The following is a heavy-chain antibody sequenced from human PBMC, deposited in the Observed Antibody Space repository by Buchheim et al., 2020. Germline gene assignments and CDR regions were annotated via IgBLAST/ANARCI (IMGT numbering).Heavy chain of an antibody. Sequence: EVQLVESGGGLVQPGGSLRLSCAASGFTFSSYWMHWVRQAPGKGLVWVSRINSDGSSTSYADSVKGRFTISRDNAKNTLYLQMNSLRAEDTAVYYCARTPAEGVLRYFDWLYYFDYWGQGTL. CDR2: INSDGSST. CDR1: GFTFSSYW. V-gene: IGHV3-74*01. J-gene: IGHJ4*02. D-gene: IGHD3-9*01. CDR3: ARTPAEGVLRYFDWLYYFDY.